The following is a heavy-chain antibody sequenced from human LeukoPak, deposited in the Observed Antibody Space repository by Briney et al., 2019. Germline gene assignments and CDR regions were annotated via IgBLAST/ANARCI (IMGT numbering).Heavy chain of an antibody. CDR1: GFTFSSYG. CDR3: AKNQMRNWFGP. CDR2: IRYDGSNK. V-gene: IGHV3-30*02. Sequence: GGSLRLSCAASGFTFSSYGMHWLRQSPGKGLEWVAFIRYDGSNKYYADSMKGRFTISRDNSKNSLHLQMNSLRTEDTAVYYCAKNQMRNWFGPWGQGTLVTVSS. J-gene: IGHJ5*02. D-gene: IGHD5-24*01.